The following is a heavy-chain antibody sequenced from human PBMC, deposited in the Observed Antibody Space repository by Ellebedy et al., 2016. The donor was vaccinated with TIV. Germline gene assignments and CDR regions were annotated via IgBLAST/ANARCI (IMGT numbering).Heavy chain of an antibody. CDR1: GGSISPYY. J-gene: IGHJ3*02. CDR2: ISYSGST. Sequence: MPSETLSLTCTVSGGSISPYYWSWIRQPPGKGLEWIGYISYSGSTNYNPSLQSRVTISVDTSKNQFSLKLSSATAADTAVYYCARVVWQQPVSYAFDIWGQGTIVTVSS. CDR3: ARVVWQQPVSYAFDI. V-gene: IGHV4-59*01. D-gene: IGHD6-13*01.